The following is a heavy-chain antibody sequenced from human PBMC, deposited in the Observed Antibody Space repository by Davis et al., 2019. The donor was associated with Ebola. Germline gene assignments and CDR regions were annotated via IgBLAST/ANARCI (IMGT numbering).Heavy chain of an antibody. CDR2: INPNSGDT. J-gene: IGHJ4*02. CDR1: GYTFTGYY. V-gene: IGHV1-2*04. CDR3: ALDRVCSGATCYAYFDF. Sequence: AASVKVSCKASGYTFTGYYIHWVRQAPGQGLEWMGWINPNSGDTKYSQKFQGWVTMARDTPISTAYMELNRLTSDDTAVYYCALDRVCSGATCYAYFDFWGQGTLVTVSS. D-gene: IGHD2-15*01.